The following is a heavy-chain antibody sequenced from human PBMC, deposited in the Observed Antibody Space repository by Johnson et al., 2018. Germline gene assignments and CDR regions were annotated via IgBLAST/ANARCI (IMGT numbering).Heavy chain of an antibody. D-gene: IGHD2-15*01. J-gene: IGHJ3*02. V-gene: IGHV4-59*01. Sequence: QVQLQESGPGLVKXSETLSLXCTVSGGSISSYYWSWIRQPPGTGLEWIGYIYYSGSTNYNPSVKSRVTISVETAKNQFSLKLSSVTAADTAVHYCARDWVVVAATDAFDIWGQGTMVTVSS. CDR2: IYYSGST. CDR1: GGSISSYY. CDR3: ARDWVVVAATDAFDI.